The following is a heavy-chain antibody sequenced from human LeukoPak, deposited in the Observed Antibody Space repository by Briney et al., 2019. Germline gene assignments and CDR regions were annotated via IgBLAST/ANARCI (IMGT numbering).Heavy chain of an antibody. D-gene: IGHD2-2*01. CDR2: INHSGST. CDR3: ARGGRIVVVPASGARDRSLGY. Sequence: PSETLSLTCAVYGGSFSGYYWSWIRQPPGKGLEWIGEINHSGSTNYNPSLKSRVTISVDTSKNQFSLKLSSVTAADTAVYYCARGGRIVVVPASGARDRSLGYWGQGTLVTVSS. CDR1: GGSFSGYY. V-gene: IGHV4-34*01. J-gene: IGHJ4*02.